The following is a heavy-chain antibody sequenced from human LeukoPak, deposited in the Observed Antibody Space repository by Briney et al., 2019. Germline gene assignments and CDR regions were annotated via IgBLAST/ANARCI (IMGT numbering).Heavy chain of an antibody. J-gene: IGHJ3*02. CDR3: ASRYCSSTSCYEFDI. Sequence: ASVKVSCKASGYTFTSYDINWVRQATGQGLEWMGWMNPNSGNTGYAQKFQGRVTMTRNTSISTAYMELSSLRSEDTAMYYCASRYCSSTSCYEFDIWGQGTMVTVSS. CDR2: MNPNSGNT. D-gene: IGHD2-2*01. CDR1: GYTFTSYD. V-gene: IGHV1-8*01.